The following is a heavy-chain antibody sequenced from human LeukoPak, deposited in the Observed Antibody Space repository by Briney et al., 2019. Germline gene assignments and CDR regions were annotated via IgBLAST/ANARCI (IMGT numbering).Heavy chain of an antibody. D-gene: IGHD1-1*01. CDR3: ARGVHRYSIDY. V-gene: IGHV3-13*01. CDR1: GFTFSSYD. CDR2: IGTAGDT. J-gene: IGHJ4*02. Sequence: GGSLRLSCAASGFTFSSYDMHWVRQATGKGLEWVSAIGTAGDTYYPGSVKGRFTISRENAKNSLYLQMNSLRAGDTAVYYCARGVHRYSIDYWGQGTLVTVSS.